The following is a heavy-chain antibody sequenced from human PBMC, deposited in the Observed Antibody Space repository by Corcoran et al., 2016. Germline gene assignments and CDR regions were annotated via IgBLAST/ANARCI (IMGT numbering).Heavy chain of an antibody. V-gene: IGHV3-15*01. D-gene: IGHD2-21*02. CDR3: AKTFHSDIRFDY. CDR2: IKSNNQGGNT. J-gene: IGHJ4*02. CDR1: GFTFTTAW. Sequence: EVQLVESGGGLVKPGGSLRLSCTASGFTFTTAWMSWVRQAPGKGLEWVGRIKSNNQGGNTYYPAPVKGRFTISRDDAKNTLYLQMDILTIEESAVYCCAKTFHSDIRFDYWGQGTLVIVSS.